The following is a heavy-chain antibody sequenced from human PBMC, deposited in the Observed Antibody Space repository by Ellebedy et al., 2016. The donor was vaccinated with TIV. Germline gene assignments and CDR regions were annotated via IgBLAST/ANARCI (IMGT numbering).Heavy chain of an antibody. CDR1: GFTLSGSD. D-gene: IGHD2-2*01. J-gene: IGHJ4*02. CDR2: IKSKAYNYAT. V-gene: IGHV3-73*01. Sequence: GGSLRLSCAPSGFTLSGSDVHWVRQASGKGLEWVGRIKSKAYNYATHYAASVRGRFTVSRDDSKNMVYLHMHSLKTEDTAKYFCSSRVLGFCTSTSCYDSWGQGTLVTVSS. CDR3: SSRVLGFCTSTSCYDS.